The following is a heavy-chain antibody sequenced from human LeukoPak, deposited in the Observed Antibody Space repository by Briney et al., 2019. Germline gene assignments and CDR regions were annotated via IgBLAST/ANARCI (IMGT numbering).Heavy chain of an antibody. Sequence: PGGSLRLSCAASGFTFSDHYIDWVRQAPGKGLEWVAVISYDGSNKYYADSVKGRFTISRDNSKNTLYLQMNSLRAEDTAVYYCARDEPVNDFWSGYYENWFDPWGQGTLDTVSS. CDR3: ARDEPVNDFWSGYYENWFDP. V-gene: IGHV3-30-3*01. D-gene: IGHD3-3*01. CDR1: GFTFSDHY. J-gene: IGHJ5*02. CDR2: ISYDGSNK.